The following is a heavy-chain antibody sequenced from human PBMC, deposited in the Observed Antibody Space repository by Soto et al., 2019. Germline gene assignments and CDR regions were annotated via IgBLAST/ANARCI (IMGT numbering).Heavy chain of an antibody. CDR1: GFTFSNYG. Sequence: QVQLVESGGGVVQPGRSLRLSCAASGFTFSNYGMHWVRQAPGKGLEWLAVILNDGGDQNYGDSVKGRFTISRDNSKNTLYLQINSLRVEDTSVYYCARDDDRPDIGLEMWGQGTMVTVSS. CDR2: ILNDGGDQ. V-gene: IGHV3-30*19. J-gene: IGHJ3*02. CDR3: ARDDDRPDIGLEM. D-gene: IGHD3-22*01.